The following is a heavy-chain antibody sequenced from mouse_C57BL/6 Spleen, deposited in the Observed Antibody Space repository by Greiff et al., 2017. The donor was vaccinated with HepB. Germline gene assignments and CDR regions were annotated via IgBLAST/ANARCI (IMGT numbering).Heavy chain of an antibody. D-gene: IGHD1-1*01. CDR1: GYTFTDYE. CDR3: TRRDYGSGWGYFDY. CDR2: IDPETGGT. J-gene: IGHJ2*01. Sequence: QVQLQQSGAELVRPGASVTLSCKASGYTFTDYEMHWVKQTPVHGLEWIGAIDPETGGTAYNQKFKGKAILTADKSSSTAYMELRSLTSEDSAVYYCTRRDYGSGWGYFDYWGQGTTLTVSS. V-gene: IGHV1-15*01.